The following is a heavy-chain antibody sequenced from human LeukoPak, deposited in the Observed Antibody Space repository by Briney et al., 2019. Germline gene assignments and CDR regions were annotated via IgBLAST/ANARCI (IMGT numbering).Heavy chain of an antibody. Sequence: SETPSLTCTVSGGSLSTYYWSWIRQPPGKGLEWMGYIYYTGSTNYNPSLKSRVTISVDTSKNQFSLKLSSVTAADTAVYYCARASGGYYNNWFDPWGQGTLVTVSS. J-gene: IGHJ5*02. D-gene: IGHD3-22*01. V-gene: IGHV4-59*01. CDR3: ARASGGYYNNWFDP. CDR1: GGSLSTYY. CDR2: IYYTGST.